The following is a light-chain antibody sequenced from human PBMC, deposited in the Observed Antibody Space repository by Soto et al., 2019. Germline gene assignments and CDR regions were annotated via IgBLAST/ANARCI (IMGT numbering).Light chain of an antibody. V-gene: IGKV1-5*01. Sequence: DIQLNQSHSTLSASLENRVTITCRASQSISRWLAWYQQKPGKAPKLLIHDATSLESGVPSRFSGSGSGTEFTLTISSLKPEEFATDYCQQYSSYWTFAQGTMVGI. CDR2: DAT. J-gene: IGKJ1*01. CDR3: QQYSSYWT. CDR1: QSISRW.